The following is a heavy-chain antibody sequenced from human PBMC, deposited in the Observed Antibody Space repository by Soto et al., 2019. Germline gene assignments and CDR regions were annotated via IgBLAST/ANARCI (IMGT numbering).Heavy chain of an antibody. CDR3: ARDKITGLFDY. Sequence: QVQLQQWGAGLLKPSETLSLTCAVYGGPFSGYYWTWIRQPPGTGLEWIGEINHSGSTNYNPSLKSRVTMSVETSKNQFSMKRTSVTAADRAVYYCARDKITGLFDYWGHGTLVTVS. J-gene: IGHJ4*01. D-gene: IGHD2-8*02. CDR2: INHSGST. CDR1: GGPFSGYY. V-gene: IGHV4-34*01.